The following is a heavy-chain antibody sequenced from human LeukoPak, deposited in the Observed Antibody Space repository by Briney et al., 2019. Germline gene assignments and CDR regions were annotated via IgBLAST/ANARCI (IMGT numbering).Heavy chain of an antibody. V-gene: IGHV4-38-2*02. CDR2: IYHSGST. J-gene: IGHJ4*02. Sequence: PSETLSLTCTVSGYSISSGYYWGWIRQPPGKGLEWIGSIYHSGSTYYNPSLKSRVTISVDTSKNQFSLKLSSVTAADTAVYYCARQYYYGSGSYDYWGQGTLVTVSS. CDR1: GYSISSGYY. CDR3: ARQYYYGSGSYDY. D-gene: IGHD3-10*01.